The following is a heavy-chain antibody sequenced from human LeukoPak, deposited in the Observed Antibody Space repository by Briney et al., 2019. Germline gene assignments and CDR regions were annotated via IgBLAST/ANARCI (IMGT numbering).Heavy chain of an antibody. CDR1: GGSISSGDYY. CDR3: ARDNPTRYYYGSGSHKGFGY. D-gene: IGHD3-10*01. V-gene: IGHV4-30-4*08. CDR2: IYYSGST. J-gene: IGHJ4*02. Sequence: SETLSLTCTVSGGSISSGDYYWSWIRQPPGKGLEWIGYIYYSGSTYYNPSLKSRVTISVDTSKNQFSLKLSSVTAADTAVYYCARDNPTRYYYGSGSHKGFGYWGQGTLVTVSS.